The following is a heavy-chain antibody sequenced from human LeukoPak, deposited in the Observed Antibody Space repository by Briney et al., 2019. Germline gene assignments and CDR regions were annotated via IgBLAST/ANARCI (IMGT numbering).Heavy chain of an antibody. D-gene: IGHD3-22*01. Sequence: PSETLSLTCAVYGGSFSGYYWSWIRQPPGKGLEWIGYIYYSGSTNYNPSLKSRVTISVDTSKNQFSLKLSSVTAADTAVYYCARSSSGYYLRFDYWGQGTLVTVSS. CDR3: ARSSSGYYLRFDY. CDR2: IYYSGST. CDR1: GGSFSGYY. V-gene: IGHV4-59*01. J-gene: IGHJ4*02.